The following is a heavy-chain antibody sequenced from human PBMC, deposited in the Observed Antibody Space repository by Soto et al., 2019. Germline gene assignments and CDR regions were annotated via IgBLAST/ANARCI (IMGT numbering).Heavy chain of an antibody. CDR1: GGSISSADYY. CDR2: SYYTGSS. J-gene: IGHJ3*02. D-gene: IGHD4-17*01. Sequence: QVQLQESGPGLVKPSQTLSLICSVSGGSISSADYYWSWIRQPPGKGLEWIGYSYYTGSSFYNPSLKSRFTISVDTSKNQFSLNLSSVTAADTAVYYCVREPAGPSMVTTTDNDAFDIWGHGTMVTVSS. CDR3: VREPAGPSMVTTTDNDAFDI. V-gene: IGHV4-30-4*08.